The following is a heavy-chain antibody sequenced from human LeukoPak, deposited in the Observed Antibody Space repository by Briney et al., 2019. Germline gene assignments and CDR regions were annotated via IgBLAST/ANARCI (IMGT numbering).Heavy chain of an antibody. CDR2: IIPIFGTA. CDR3: ARGRGRYSSGWYPYYYYGMDV. D-gene: IGHD6-19*01. Sequence: SVKGSCKASGGTFSSYATSWVRQAPGQGLEWMGGIIPIFGTANYAQKFQGRVTITADKSTSTAYMELSSLRSEDTAVYYCARGRGRYSSGWYPYYYYGMDVWGKGTTVTVSS. V-gene: IGHV1-69*06. J-gene: IGHJ6*04. CDR1: GGTFSSYA.